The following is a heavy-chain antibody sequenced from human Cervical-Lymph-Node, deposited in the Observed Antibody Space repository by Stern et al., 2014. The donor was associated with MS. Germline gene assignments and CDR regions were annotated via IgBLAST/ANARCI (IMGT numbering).Heavy chain of an antibody. V-gene: IGHV2-70*15. CDR3: AHGSTSCYWADS. D-gene: IGHD2-2*01. J-gene: IGHJ4*02. Sequence: QVTLRESGPALVKPTQTLTLSCTFSGFSLSSHGMCVSWIRQSPGKSLEWLVRLDWDDEKYYSTSLKSRLTISKDASRNHVVLTVGNMDPVDSATYYCAHGSTSCYWADSWGQGTLVTVSS. CDR1: GFSLSSHGMC. CDR2: LDWDDEK.